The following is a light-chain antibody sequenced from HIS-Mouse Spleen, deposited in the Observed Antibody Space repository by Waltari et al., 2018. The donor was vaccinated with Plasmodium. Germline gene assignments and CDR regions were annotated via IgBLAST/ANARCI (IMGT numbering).Light chain of an antibody. CDR1: QSLLHSNGYNY. J-gene: IGKJ1*01. CDR2: LGS. CDR3: MQALQTWT. V-gene: IGKV2-28*01. Sequence: DIVMTQSPLSLPVTPGEPASISCRSSQSLLHSNGYNYLDWYLQKPGQSPQLLIYLGSNRVSGVPARFSGSGSGTDFTLKISRVEAEDVGVYYCMQALQTWTFGQGTKVEIK.